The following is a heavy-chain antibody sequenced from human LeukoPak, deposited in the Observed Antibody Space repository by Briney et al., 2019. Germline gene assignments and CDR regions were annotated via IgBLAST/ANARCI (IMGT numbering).Heavy chain of an antibody. Sequence: GGSLRLSCAASGFTFSSYEMNWVRQAPGKGLEWVALIWYDGSNKYYADSVKGRFTVSRDNSKNTLYLQMNSLRAEDTAVYYCARDTRYYDSSGYYWLDYWGQGTLVTVSS. CDR3: ARDTRYYDSSGYYWLDY. J-gene: IGHJ4*02. V-gene: IGHV3-33*08. CDR1: GFTFSSYE. D-gene: IGHD3-22*01. CDR2: IWYDGSNK.